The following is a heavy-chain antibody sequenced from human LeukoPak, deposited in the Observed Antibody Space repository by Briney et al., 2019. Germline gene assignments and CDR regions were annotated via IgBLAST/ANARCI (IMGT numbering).Heavy chain of an antibody. D-gene: IGHD2-21*01. CDR1: GGSFSGYY. CDR2: INHSGST. J-gene: IGHJ6*03. V-gene: IGHV4-34*01. Sequence: KSSETLSLTCAVYGGSFSGYYWSWIRQPPGKGLEWIGEINHSGSTNYNPSLKSRVTISVDTSKNQFSLKLSSVTAADTAVYYCAGSKRAIRRNYYYYYMDVWGKGTTVTVSS. CDR3: AGSKRAIRRNYYYYYMDV.